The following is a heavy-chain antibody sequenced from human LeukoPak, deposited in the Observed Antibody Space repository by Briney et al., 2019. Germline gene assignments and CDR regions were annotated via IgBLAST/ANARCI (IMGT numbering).Heavy chain of an antibody. V-gene: IGHV3-23*01. CDR2: ISGSGGST. D-gene: IGHD3-9*01. CDR3: ARTATFDWPHAPTLDV. J-gene: IGHJ6*04. CDR1: GFTFSSYA. Sequence: GGSLRLSCAASGFTFSSYAMSWVRQAPGKGLEWVSAISGSGGSTYYADSVKGRFTISRDNSKNTLYLQMNSLRAEDTAVYYCARTATFDWPHAPTLDVWGKGTTVTISS.